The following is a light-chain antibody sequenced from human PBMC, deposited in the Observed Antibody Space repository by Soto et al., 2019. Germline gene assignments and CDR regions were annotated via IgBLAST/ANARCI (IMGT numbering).Light chain of an antibody. V-gene: IGLV2-14*01. CDR3: SSYTTSSTYV. Sequence: QSVLTQPASVSGSPGQSITISCTGTSSDVGYYNYVSWYQQHPGKAPKLIIYEVSNRPSGVSDRFSGSKSGNTASLTISGLQAEDEADYYCSSYTTSSTYVFGTGTKVTVL. CDR1: SSDVGYYNY. J-gene: IGLJ1*01. CDR2: EVS.